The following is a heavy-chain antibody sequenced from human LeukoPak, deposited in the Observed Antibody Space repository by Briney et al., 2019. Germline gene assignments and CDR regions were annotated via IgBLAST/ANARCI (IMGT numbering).Heavy chain of an antibody. J-gene: IGHJ4*02. V-gene: IGHV1-18*04. CDR2: TSTYNGNT. CDR1: GYTFTGYY. CDR3: ARDLTIAAAGTYGY. D-gene: IGHD6-13*01. Sequence: ASVKVSCKASGYTFTGYYMHWVRQAPGQGLEWMGWTSTYNGNTNYAQNFQGRVTMTTDTSTSTAYMELRSLRSDDTAVYYCARDLTIAAAGTYGYWGQGTLVTVSS.